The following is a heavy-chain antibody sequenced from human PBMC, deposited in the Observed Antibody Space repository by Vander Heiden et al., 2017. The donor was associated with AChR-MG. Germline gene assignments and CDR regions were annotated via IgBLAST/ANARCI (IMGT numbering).Heavy chain of an antibody. CDR3: AKAVAGTIGVDY. CDR2: INSGSNYI. Sequence: EVQLVESGGGLVKPGGSLRLSGAASGFTFSSYTMNWVRQAPGKRLEWVSSINSGSNYIYYADSLRGRFTISRDNTKNSLYLQMNSLRAEDTAVYYCAKAVAGTIGVDYWGQGTLVTVSS. J-gene: IGHJ4*02. CDR1: GFTFSSYT. D-gene: IGHD6-19*01. V-gene: IGHV3-21*01.